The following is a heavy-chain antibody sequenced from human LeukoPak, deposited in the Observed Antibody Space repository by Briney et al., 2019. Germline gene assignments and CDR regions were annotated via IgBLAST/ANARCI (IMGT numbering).Heavy chain of an antibody. Sequence: SGPTLVNPTQTLTLTCTFSGFSPSTSGMCVSWIRQPPEKALEWLARIDWDDDKYYSTSLKTRLTISKDTSKSQVVITLTNLDPVDTATYYCARTRGVPGEYYFDYWGQGTLVTVSS. CDR2: IDWDDDK. D-gene: IGHD2-21*01. CDR1: GFSPSTSGMC. CDR3: ARTRGVPGEYYFDY. J-gene: IGHJ4*02. V-gene: IGHV2-70*11.